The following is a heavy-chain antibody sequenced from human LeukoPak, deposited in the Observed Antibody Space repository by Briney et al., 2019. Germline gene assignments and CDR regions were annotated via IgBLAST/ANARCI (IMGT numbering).Heavy chain of an antibody. Sequence: SETLSLTCTVSGGSISGGSYYRNWIRQPAGKGREWIGRIYSRDSTSYNPSLKSRVTMSLDTSKNQFSLKLSSVTAADTALYYCARSSVFGPFDIWGQGTMVTVSS. CDR3: ARSSVFGPFDI. J-gene: IGHJ3*02. CDR2: IYSRDST. V-gene: IGHV4-61*02. CDR1: GGSISGGSYY. D-gene: IGHD6-25*01.